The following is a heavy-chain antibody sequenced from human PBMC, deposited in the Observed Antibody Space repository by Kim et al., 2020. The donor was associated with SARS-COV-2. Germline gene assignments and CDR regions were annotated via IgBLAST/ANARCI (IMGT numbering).Heavy chain of an antibody. V-gene: IGHV3-23*01. CDR1: GFTFGTYA. CDR2: ISSSGGST. Sequence: GGSLRLSCAASGFTFGTYAMSWVRQAPGRGLERVTGISSSGGSTYYADSVKGRFTVSRDSCKNTVYLQMNSLTVDDTALYYCARSRCCSSSSCYVDYWG. J-gene: IGHJ4*01. D-gene: IGHD2-2*01. CDR3: ARSRCCSSSSCYVDY.